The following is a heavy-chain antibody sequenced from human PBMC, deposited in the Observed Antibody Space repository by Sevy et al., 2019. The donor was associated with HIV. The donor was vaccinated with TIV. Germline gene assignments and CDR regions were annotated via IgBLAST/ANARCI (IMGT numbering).Heavy chain of an antibody. V-gene: IGHV3-21*06. CDR2: ISSNSKYL. CDR1: GFHFNYHD. CDR3: ARETGAAYYSDTSGFDY. Sequence: GGSLRLSCATSGFHFNYHDMHWVRQTPGKGLEWVSSISSNSKYLYYADSVKGRFTISRDNARSSLFLQLSDLRAGDTAVYYCARETGAAYYSDTSGFDYWGPGTLVTVS. D-gene: IGHD3-22*01. J-gene: IGHJ4*02.